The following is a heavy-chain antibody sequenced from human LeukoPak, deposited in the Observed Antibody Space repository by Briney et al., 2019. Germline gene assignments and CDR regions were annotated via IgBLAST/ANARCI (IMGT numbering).Heavy chain of an antibody. Sequence: PSETLSVICTVSGDSISGYHWSWLRQPPGKGLEGIGYIDNIWSTDFNPSLKSRLSLSLHTSKNQFSLKLRAVTAADATVYYCARQHFSYGSSGYSQSLFDYWGQGILVTVSS. CDR1: GDSISGYH. J-gene: IGHJ4*02. CDR2: IDNIWST. CDR3: ARQHFSYGSSGYSQSLFDY. D-gene: IGHD3-22*01. V-gene: IGHV4-59*01.